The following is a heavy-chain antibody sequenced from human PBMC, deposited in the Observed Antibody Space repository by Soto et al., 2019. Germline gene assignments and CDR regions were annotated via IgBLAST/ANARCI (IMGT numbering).Heavy chain of an antibody. CDR2: INTDGSST. CDR1: GFTFSTYW. D-gene: IGHD6-19*01. V-gene: IGHV3-74*01. CDR3: AGDGGWIDD. J-gene: IGHJ4*02. Sequence: EVQLVESGGGLVQPGGSLRLSCAASGFTFSTYWMLWVRQAPGKGLVWVSRINTDGSSTSYVDSVKGRFTISRDNAKNTLYLQMNSLSAEDTAVYYCAGDGGWIDDWGQGTLVTVSS.